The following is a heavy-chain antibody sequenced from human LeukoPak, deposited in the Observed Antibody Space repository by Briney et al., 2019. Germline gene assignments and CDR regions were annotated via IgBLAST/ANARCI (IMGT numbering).Heavy chain of an antibody. CDR2: INPSGGST. J-gene: IGHJ4*02. V-gene: IGHV1-46*01. CDR3: ARDSGYYDSSGYQYYFDY. D-gene: IGHD3-22*01. Sequence: ASVKVSCKASGYTFASYYMHWVRQAPGQGLEWMGIINPSGGSTSYAQKFQGRVTMTRDTSTSTVYMELSSLRSEDTAVYYCARDSGYYDSSGYQYYFDYWGQGTLVTVSS. CDR1: GYTFASYY.